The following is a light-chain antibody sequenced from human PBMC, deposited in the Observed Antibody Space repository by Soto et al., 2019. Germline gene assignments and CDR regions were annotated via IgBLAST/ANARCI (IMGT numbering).Light chain of an antibody. J-gene: IGLJ1*01. CDR2: DTS. CDR3: LRSYSGSRS. V-gene: IGLV7-46*01. CDR1: TGAVTSGHY. Sequence: AVVSREASRSVSPGGPVPLNYDSSTGAVTSGHYPYWFQQKPGQAPRTLIYDTSNKHSWTPARFSGSLLGGKAALTLSGAQPEDEAEYYCLRSYSGSRSFGTGTKVPVL.